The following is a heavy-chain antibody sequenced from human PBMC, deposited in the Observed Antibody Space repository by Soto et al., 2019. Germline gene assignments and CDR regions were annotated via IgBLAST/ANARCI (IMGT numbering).Heavy chain of an antibody. CDR3: ARESQAYQLIPNFYYYYGMDV. Sequence: ASVKVSCKASGYSFTGYDVHWVRQAAGQGLEWMGWINPNSGNTGHAEKFQGRVTMTRNISMSTDYMELSSLRSDDTAVYYCARESQAYQLIPNFYYYYGMDVLGQGTTVTVSS. D-gene: IGHD2-2*01. J-gene: IGHJ6*02. V-gene: IGHV1-8*01. CDR2: INPNSGNT. CDR1: GYSFTGYD.